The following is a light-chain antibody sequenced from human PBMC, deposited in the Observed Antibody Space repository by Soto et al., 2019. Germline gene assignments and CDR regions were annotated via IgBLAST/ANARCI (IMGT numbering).Light chain of an antibody. CDR2: ENN. V-gene: IGLV1-51*02. CDR1: SSNIGSDF. CDR3: AAWDTSLSGGV. J-gene: IGLJ3*02. Sequence: QSVLTHPPSVSAATGQKVTSSCSGSSSNIGSDFVSWYQQLPGTAPQLLIYENNKRPSGIPDRFSGSKSATSATLGITGLQTGDEADYYCAAWDTSLSGGVFGGGTKLTVL.